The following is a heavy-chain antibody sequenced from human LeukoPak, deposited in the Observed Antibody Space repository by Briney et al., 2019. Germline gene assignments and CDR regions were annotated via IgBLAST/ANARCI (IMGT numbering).Heavy chain of an antibody. CDR1: GFTFSSYA. Sequence: PGGSLRLSCAASGFTFSSYAMSWVRQAPGKGLEWVSAISGSSGSTYYVDSVKARFTISRDNSKNTLYLQMNSLRAEGTAVYYCAKDVIGNSQQLSLFDYWGQGTLVTVSS. CDR3: AKDVIGNSQQLSLFDY. D-gene: IGHD6-13*01. V-gene: IGHV3-23*01. CDR2: ISGSSGST. J-gene: IGHJ4*02.